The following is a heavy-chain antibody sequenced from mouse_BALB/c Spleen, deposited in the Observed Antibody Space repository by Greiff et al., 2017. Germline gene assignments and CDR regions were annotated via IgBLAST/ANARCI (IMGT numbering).Heavy chain of an antibody. D-gene: IGHD1-1*01. V-gene: IGHV5-17*02. Sequence: DVKLVESGGGLVQPGGSRKLSCAASGFTFSSFGMHWVRQAPEKGLEWVAYISSGSSTIYYADTVKGRFTISRDNPKNTLFLQMTSLRSEDTAMYYCARSRDYYGSSYEAMDYWGQGTSVTVSS. CDR1: GFTFSSFG. CDR2: ISSGSSTI. J-gene: IGHJ4*01. CDR3: ARSRDYYGSSYEAMDY.